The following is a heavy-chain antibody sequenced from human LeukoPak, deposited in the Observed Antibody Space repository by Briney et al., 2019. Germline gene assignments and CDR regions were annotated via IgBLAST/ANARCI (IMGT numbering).Heavy chain of an antibody. D-gene: IGHD2-2*02. CDR3: ARDGPDIVVVPAAILPLDY. Sequence: PSETLSLTCTVSGYSISSGYYWGWIRQPPGKGLEWIGSIYHSGSTYYNPSRKSRVTISVDTSKNQFSLKLSSVTAADTAVYYCARDGPDIVVVPAAILPLDYWGQGTLVTVSS. CDR1: GYSISSGYY. J-gene: IGHJ4*02. V-gene: IGHV4-38-2*02. CDR2: IYHSGST.